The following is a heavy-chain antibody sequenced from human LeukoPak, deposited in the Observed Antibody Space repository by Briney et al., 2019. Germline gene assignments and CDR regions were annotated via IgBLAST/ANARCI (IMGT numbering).Heavy chain of an antibody. V-gene: IGHV1-69*04. J-gene: IGHJ4*02. CDR3: ARDPDDYSNYVEDY. D-gene: IGHD4-11*01. CDR1: GGTFSSYA. CDR2: IIPILGIA. Sequence: SVKVSCKASGGTFSSYAISWVRQAPGQGLEWMGRIIPILGIANYAQKFQGRVTITADKSTSTVYMELSSLRSEDTAVYYCARDPDDYSNYVEDYWGQGTLVTVSS.